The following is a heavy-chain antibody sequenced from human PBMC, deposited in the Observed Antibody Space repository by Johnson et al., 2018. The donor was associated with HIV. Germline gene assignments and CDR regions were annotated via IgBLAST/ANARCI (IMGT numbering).Heavy chain of an antibody. CDR1: GFTVSSNY. D-gene: IGHD5-12*01. CDR2: ITGSGAIT. Sequence: EQLVESGGGLVQPGGSLRLSCAASGFTVSSNYMSWVRQAPGKGLEWVSAITGSGAITYYADSVKGRLTISRDNSKNTLYLQMNSMRAEDTAIYYCAKVDDLATMIVGDAFDIWGQGTMVTVSP. V-gene: IGHV3-23*04. CDR3: AKVDDLATMIVGDAFDI. J-gene: IGHJ3*02.